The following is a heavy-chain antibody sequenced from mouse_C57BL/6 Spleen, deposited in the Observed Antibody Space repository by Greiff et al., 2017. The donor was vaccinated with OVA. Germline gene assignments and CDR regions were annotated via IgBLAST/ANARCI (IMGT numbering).Heavy chain of an antibody. V-gene: IGHV1-82*01. J-gene: IGHJ2*01. Sequence: VQLQQSGPELVKPGASVKISCKASGYAFSSSWMNWVKQRPGKGLEWIGRIYPGDGDTNYNGKFKGKATLTADKSSSTAYMQLSSLTSEDSAVYFCARGGGGYYDVSYYFDYWGQGTTLTVSS. CDR2: IYPGDGDT. D-gene: IGHD2-3*01. CDR1: GYAFSSSW. CDR3: ARGGGGYYDVSYYFDY.